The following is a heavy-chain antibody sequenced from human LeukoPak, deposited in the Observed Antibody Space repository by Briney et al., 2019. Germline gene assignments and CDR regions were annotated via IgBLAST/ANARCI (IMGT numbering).Heavy chain of an antibody. Sequence: ASVKVSCKASGYTFTGYYMHWVRQAPGQGLEWMGRINPNSGGTNYAQKFQGRVTMTRDTSNSTAYMELSRLRSDDTAVYYCARDLWGDIVVVPAAPSDPWGQGTLVTVSS. CDR1: GYTFTGYY. J-gene: IGHJ5*02. CDR2: INPNSGGT. V-gene: IGHV1-2*06. D-gene: IGHD2-2*01. CDR3: ARDLWGDIVVVPAAPSDP.